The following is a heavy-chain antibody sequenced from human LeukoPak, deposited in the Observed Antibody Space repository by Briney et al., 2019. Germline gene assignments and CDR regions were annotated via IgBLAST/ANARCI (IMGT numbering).Heavy chain of an antibody. Sequence: GSLRLSCAASGFTFSSYSMNWVRQAPGKGLEWVSYIGSGSGTINYADSVKGRFTISRDNAKSSLYLQMNSLRAEDTAVYYCASSRGVGAFEIWGQGTMVTVSS. CDR1: GFTFSSYS. J-gene: IGHJ3*02. CDR2: IGSGSGTI. V-gene: IGHV3-48*01. CDR3: ASSRGVGAFEI. D-gene: IGHD2-8*02.